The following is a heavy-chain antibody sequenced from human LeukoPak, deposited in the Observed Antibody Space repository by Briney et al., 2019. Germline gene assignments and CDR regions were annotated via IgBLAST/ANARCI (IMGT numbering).Heavy chain of an antibody. Sequence: PSETLSLTCTVSGGSISSYYWSWIRQPPGKGLEWIGYFYYSGSTNYNPSLKSRVTISVDTSKNQFSPKLSSVTAADTAVYYCAGLRYCSSTSCYGWFDPWGQGTLITVSS. CDR3: AGLRYCSSTSCYGWFDP. V-gene: IGHV4-59*01. CDR1: GGSISSYY. D-gene: IGHD2-2*01. J-gene: IGHJ5*02. CDR2: FYYSGST.